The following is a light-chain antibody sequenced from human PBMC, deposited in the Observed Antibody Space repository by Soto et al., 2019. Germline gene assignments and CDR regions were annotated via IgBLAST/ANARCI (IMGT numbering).Light chain of an antibody. J-gene: IGLJ1*01. CDR2: EVT. V-gene: IGLV2-8*01. Sequence: QSVLTQPRSVSGSPGQSVTISCTGTSSDVGGYNYVSWYQQHPGKAPKLMIYEVTKRPLGVPDRFSGSKSGNTASLTVSGLQAEDEADYYCSSYAGSNNPYVFGTGTKLTVL. CDR3: SSYAGSNNPYV. CDR1: SSDVGGYNY.